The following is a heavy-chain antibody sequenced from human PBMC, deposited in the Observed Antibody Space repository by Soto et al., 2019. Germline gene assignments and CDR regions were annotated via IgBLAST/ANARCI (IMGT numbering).Heavy chain of an antibody. Sequence: QVQLVQSGAEVKKPGSSVKVSCKASGGTFSSYAISWVRQAPGQGREWMGGIIPIFGTANYAQKFQGRVTITADESTSTAYMELSSLRSEDTAVYYCARASEEYSTLRHYFDYWGQGTLVTVSS. J-gene: IGHJ4*02. V-gene: IGHV1-69*01. CDR3: ARASEEYSTLRHYFDY. CDR2: IIPIFGTA. CDR1: GGTFSSYA. D-gene: IGHD6-6*01.